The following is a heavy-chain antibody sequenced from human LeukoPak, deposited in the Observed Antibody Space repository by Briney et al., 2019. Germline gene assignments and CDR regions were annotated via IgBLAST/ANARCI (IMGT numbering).Heavy chain of an antibody. CDR1: GFTFSSYA. V-gene: IGHV3-7*01. Sequence: GGSLRLSCAASGFTFSSYAMSRVRQAPGKGLEWVANIKQDGSEKYYVDSVKGRFTISRDNAKNSLYLQMNSLRAEDTAVYYCARPNSYYDFWSGYYSYGMDVWGQGTTVTVSS. CDR3: ARPNSYYDFWSGYYSYGMDV. J-gene: IGHJ6*02. CDR2: IKQDGSEK. D-gene: IGHD3-3*01.